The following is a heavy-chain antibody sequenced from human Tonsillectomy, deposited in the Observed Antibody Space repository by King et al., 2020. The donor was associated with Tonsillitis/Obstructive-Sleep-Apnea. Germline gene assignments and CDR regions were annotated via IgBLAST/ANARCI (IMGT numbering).Heavy chain of an antibody. D-gene: IGHD3-3*01. CDR2: INPSGGST. CDR3: ARDGDDYDFWSGDYYYYMDV. Sequence: QLQLVQSGAEAKKPGASVKVSCKASGYTFTSYYMHWVRQAPGQGLEWMGIINPSGGSTSYAQKFQGRVTMTRDTSTSTVYMELSSLRSEDTAVYYCARDGDDYDFWSGDYYYYMDVWGKGTTVTVSS. V-gene: IGHV1-46*01. CDR1: GYTFTSYY. J-gene: IGHJ6*03.